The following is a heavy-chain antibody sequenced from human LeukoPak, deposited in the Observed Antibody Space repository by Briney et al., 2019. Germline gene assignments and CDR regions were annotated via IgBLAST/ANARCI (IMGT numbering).Heavy chain of an antibody. J-gene: IGHJ6*03. CDR1: GGSISSYS. CDR3: ARIGSGWLNYYYYMDV. D-gene: IGHD6-19*01. Sequence: SETLSLTCTVSGGSISSYSWSWIRQPPGKGLEWIGYLYYSGNTNYNPSLKSRVAISVDTSKNQFSLKLSSVTAADTAVYYCARIGSGWLNYYYYMDVWGKGTTVTVSS. V-gene: IGHV4-59*01. CDR2: LYYSGNT.